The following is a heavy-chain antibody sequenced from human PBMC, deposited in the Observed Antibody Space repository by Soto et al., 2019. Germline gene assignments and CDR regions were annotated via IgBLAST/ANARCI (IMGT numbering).Heavy chain of an antibody. J-gene: IGHJ4*02. CDR3: RGESYDEGSGH. V-gene: IGHV3-49*04. Sequence: GGSLRLSCSGYGFTFGDYAMSWVRQAPGKGLEWVAFIRSKAYGCTTEYAASVKGRFIISREDSKSIAYLQMNSLKTEDTAVYYCRGESYDEGSGHWGQGTLVTVSS. D-gene: IGHD1-26*01. CDR1: GFTFGDYA. CDR2: IRSKAYGCTT.